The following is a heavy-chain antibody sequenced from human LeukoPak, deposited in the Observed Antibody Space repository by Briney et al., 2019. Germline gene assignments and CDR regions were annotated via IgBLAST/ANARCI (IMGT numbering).Heavy chain of an antibody. Sequence: PSETLSLTCSVSGGSISSYSWNWIRQPAGKGLEWIGRFYTSGTTNYNPSLKSRVTMSIDTSKNQVSLKMRSVTAADTAVYYCARTVVTLDWYFDLWGRRTLVSVSS. D-gene: IGHD4-23*01. J-gene: IGHJ2*01. CDR1: GGSISSYS. V-gene: IGHV4-4*07. CDR3: ARTVVTLDWYFDL. CDR2: FYTSGTT.